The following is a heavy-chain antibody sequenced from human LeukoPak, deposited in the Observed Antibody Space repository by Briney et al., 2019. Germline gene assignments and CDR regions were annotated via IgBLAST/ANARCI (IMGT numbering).Heavy chain of an antibody. V-gene: IGHV1-8*01. CDR3: ARGPRTIWFGELRNYYYYYMDV. CDR2: MNPNSGNT. Sequence: GASVKVSCKASGYTFTSYDINWVRQAPGQGLEWMGWMNPNSGNTGYAQKFQGRVTMTRNTSISTAYMELSSLRSEDTAVYYCARGPRTIWFGELRNYYYYYMDVWGKGTTVTVSS. J-gene: IGHJ6*03. CDR1: GYTFTSYD. D-gene: IGHD3-10*01.